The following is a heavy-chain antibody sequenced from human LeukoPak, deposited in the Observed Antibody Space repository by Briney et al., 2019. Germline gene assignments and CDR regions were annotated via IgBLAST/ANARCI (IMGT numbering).Heavy chain of an antibody. Sequence: ASVKVSCKASGYTFTGYYMHWVRQAPGQGLEWMGWINPNSGGTNYAQKFQGRVTMTRDTSISTAYMELSRLRSDDTAVYYCARVRYYDFWSGYSDYYYYMDVWGEGTTVTVSS. J-gene: IGHJ6*03. D-gene: IGHD3-3*01. CDR1: GYTFTGYY. CDR2: INPNSGGT. CDR3: ARVRYYDFWSGYSDYYYYMDV. V-gene: IGHV1-2*02.